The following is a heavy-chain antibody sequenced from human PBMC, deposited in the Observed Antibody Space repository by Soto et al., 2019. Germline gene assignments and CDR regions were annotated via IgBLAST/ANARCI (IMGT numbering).Heavy chain of an antibody. J-gene: IGHJ6*02. CDR1: GGSVSSSSCY. Sequence: PSETLSLTCTVSGGSVSSSSCYWGWIRQPPGKGLEWIGSIYYSGRTYYNPSLKSRITISVDTSKNQFSLKLSSVTAADTAVYYCARAQGNYYYYGMNVWGQGTTVTVSS. CDR2: IYYSGRT. V-gene: IGHV4-39*01. CDR3: ARAQGNYYYYGMNV.